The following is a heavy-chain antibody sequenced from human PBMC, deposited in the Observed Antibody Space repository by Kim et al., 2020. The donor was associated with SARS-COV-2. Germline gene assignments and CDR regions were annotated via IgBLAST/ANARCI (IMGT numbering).Heavy chain of an antibody. CDR1: EFKFSSYA. D-gene: IGHD6-19*01. V-gene: IGHV3-30*01. J-gene: IGHJ6*02. CDR2: ISYDGQNK. Sequence: GGSLRLSCAASEFKFSSYAMHWVRQSPGKGLEWLEIISYDGQNKYYPDSVKGRFTISRDNSENTLHLQLNSLRPEDTAVYFCARGGVAMAGTEYYGMDVWGLAATVIVS. CDR3: ARGGVAMAGTEYYGMDV.